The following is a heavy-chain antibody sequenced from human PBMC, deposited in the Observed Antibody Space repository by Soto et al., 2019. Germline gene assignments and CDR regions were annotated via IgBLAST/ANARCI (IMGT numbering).Heavy chain of an antibody. J-gene: IGHJ4*02. Sequence: EVQLLESGGGLVQPGGSLRLSCAASGFTFSTYAMSWVRQAPRKGLEWVSAISGNGGDYTYYADSVKGRFTISRDKSKNTLYLHMNSLRAEDTSVYYCVPLCRYCSTTTPSWGQGTLVTVSS. D-gene: IGHD2-2*01. CDR2: ISGNGGDYT. V-gene: IGHV3-23*01. CDR3: VPLCRYCSTTTPS. CDR1: GFTFSTYA.